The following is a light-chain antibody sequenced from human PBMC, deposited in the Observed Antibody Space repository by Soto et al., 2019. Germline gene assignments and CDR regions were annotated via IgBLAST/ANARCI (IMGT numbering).Light chain of an antibody. CDR2: GAS. CDR3: EQYGSSRT. V-gene: IGKV3-20*01. J-gene: IGKJ1*01. Sequence: EIVLTQSPGTLSLSPGEIATLSCRASQSVRSSYLDWDQQKPGQAPRLLIYGASSTATGIPDRFSGSGSGTDFTLTISRLEPEDCGVYYCEQYGSSRTFGQGTKVEIK. CDR1: QSVRSSY.